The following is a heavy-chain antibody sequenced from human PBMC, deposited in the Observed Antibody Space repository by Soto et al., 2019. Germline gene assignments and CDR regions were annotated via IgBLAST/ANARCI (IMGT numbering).Heavy chain of an antibody. CDR2: IWYDGSNK. D-gene: IGHD3-3*01. CDR1: GFNFSSYG. V-gene: IGHV3-33*01. Sequence: GGSLSLSCAASGFNFSSYGMHWVRQAPGKGLEWVAVIWYDGSNKYYADSVKGRFTISRDNSKNTLYLQMNSLRAEDTAVYYCARDGGYYDLDYYLDYWGQGTLVTVSS. J-gene: IGHJ4*02. CDR3: ARDGGYYDLDYYLDY.